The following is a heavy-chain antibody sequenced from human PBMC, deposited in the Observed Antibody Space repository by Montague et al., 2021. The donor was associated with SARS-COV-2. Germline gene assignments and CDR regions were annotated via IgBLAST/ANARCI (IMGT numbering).Heavy chain of an antibody. CDR1: GGSISSGSYY. D-gene: IGHD1-26*01. V-gene: IGHV4-61*02. CDR3: ARDDDSGSYWLRGMDV. J-gene: IGHJ6*02. Sequence: TLSLTCTVSGGSISSGSYYWTWIRQPAGKGLEWIGRIYTSGSTNYNPSLKSRVTISVDRSKNQFSLKLSSVTAADTAVYYCARDDDSGSYWLRGMDVWGQGTTVTVSS. CDR2: IYTSGST.